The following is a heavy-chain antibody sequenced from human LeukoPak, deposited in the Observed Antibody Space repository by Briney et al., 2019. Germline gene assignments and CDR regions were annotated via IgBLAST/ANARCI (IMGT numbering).Heavy chain of an antibody. CDR2: IYPDGSDT. CDR1: GYSFTNYW. J-gene: IGHJ4*02. Sequence: GEALKISCEGSGYSFTNYWIGWVRQMPGKGLEWMGVIYPDGSDTRYSPSFQGQVTISADKSIGTAYLQWSSLNASDTAMYYCAIGGDSSTSCYRCFNYWGQGTMVTVSS. V-gene: IGHV5-51*01. CDR3: AIGGDSSTSCYRCFNY. D-gene: IGHD2-2*01.